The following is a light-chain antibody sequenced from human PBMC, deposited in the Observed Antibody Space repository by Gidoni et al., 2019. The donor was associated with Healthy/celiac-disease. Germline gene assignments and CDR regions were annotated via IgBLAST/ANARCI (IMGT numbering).Light chain of an antibody. CDR3: NSRDSSGNHHYV. J-gene: IGLJ1*01. Sequence: SSELTQAPAVSVALGQTVRITCQGASLRSYYASWYQQKPGQAPVLVIYGKNNRPSGIPDRFSGSSSGNTASLTITGAQAEDEADYYCNSRDSSGNHHYVFGTGTKVTVL. V-gene: IGLV3-19*01. CDR2: GKN. CDR1: SLRSYY.